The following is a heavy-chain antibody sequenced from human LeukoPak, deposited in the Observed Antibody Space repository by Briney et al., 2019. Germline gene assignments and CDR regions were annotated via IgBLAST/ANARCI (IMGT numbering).Heavy chain of an antibody. CDR3: ARSSLRGSYFSY. CDR2: MNPNSGNT. CDR1: GYTFTSYD. J-gene: IGHJ4*02. Sequence: GASVKVSCKASGYTFTSYDTNWVRQATGQGLEWMGWMNPNSGNTGYAQKFQGRVTMTRNTSISTAYMELSSLRSEDTAVYYCARSSLRGSYFSYWGQGTLVTVSS. D-gene: IGHD3-10*01. V-gene: IGHV1-8*01.